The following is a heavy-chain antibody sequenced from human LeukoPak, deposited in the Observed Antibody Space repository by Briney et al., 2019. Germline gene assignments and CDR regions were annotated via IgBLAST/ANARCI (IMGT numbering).Heavy chain of an antibody. CDR3: AREVTMVRGVIIHYYYYYGMDV. Sequence: GRSLRLSCAASGFTFSSYAMHWVRQAPGKGLEWVAVISYDGSNKYYADSVKGRFAISRDNSKNTLYLQMNSLRAEDTAVCYCAREVTMVRGVIIHYYYYYGMDVWGQGTTVTVSS. CDR1: GFTFSSYA. V-gene: IGHV3-30*09. CDR2: ISYDGSNK. J-gene: IGHJ6*02. D-gene: IGHD3-10*01.